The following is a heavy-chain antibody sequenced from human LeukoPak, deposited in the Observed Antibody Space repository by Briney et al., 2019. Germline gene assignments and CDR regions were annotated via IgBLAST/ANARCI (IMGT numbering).Heavy chain of an antibody. CDR2: IRYDGSNK. D-gene: IGHD6-13*01. CDR3: AKDRQQLPTYWFDP. V-gene: IGHV3-30*02. Sequence: GGSLRLSCAASGLTFSSYGMHWVRQAPGKGLKWVAFIRYDGSNKFYGGSVKGRFTISRDNSKNTLYLQMNSLRPDDTAVYYCAKDRQQLPTYWFDPWGQGTLVTVSS. CDR1: GLTFSSYG. J-gene: IGHJ5*02.